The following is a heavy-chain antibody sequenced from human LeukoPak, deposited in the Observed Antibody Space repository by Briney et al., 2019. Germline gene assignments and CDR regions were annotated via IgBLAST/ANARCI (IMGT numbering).Heavy chain of an antibody. CDR1: GYTYTNHG. D-gene: IGHD6-13*01. CDR3: ARDPSNTSGWSPFFDS. CDR2: ISAYNRDT. J-gene: IGHJ4*02. V-gene: IGHV1-18*04. Sequence: ASVKVSCKASGYTYTNHGITWVRQAPGQGLEWMGWISAYNRDTRYAQNFLGRVTLITESSTNTAYMELRSLRSDDTAVYYCARDPSNTSGWSPFFDSGGEGTLVTVSA.